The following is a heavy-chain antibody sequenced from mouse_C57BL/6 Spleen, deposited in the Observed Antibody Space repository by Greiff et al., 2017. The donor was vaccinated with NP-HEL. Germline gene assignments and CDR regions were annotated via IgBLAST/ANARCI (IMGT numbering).Heavy chain of an antibody. J-gene: IGHJ4*01. V-gene: IGHV2-5*01. CDR3: AKRGYDYDGGYAMDY. Sequence: QVQLQQSGPGLVQPSQCLSITCTVSGFSLTSYGVHWVRQSPGKGLEWLGVIWRGGSTDYNAAFMSRLSITKDNSKSQVFFKMNSLQADDTAIYYCAKRGYDYDGGYAMDYWGQGTSVTVSS. D-gene: IGHD2-4*01. CDR1: GFSLTSYG. CDR2: IWRGGST.